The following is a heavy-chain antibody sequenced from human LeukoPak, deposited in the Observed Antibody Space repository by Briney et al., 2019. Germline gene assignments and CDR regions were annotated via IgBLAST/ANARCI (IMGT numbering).Heavy chain of an antibody. J-gene: IGHJ5*02. Sequence: GGSLRLSCAASGFTFSSYWMSWVRQAPGKGLEWVANIKQDGSEKYYVDSVKGRFTVSRDNAKNSLYLQMNSLRAEDTAVYYCARDDCSSISCYHNWFDPWGQGTLVTVSS. CDR1: GFTFSSYW. D-gene: IGHD2-2*01. CDR2: IKQDGSEK. CDR3: ARDDCSSISCYHNWFDP. V-gene: IGHV3-7*01.